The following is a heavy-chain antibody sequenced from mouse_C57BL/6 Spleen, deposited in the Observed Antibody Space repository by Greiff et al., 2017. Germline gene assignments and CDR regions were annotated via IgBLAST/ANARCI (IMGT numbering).Heavy chain of an antibody. J-gene: IGHJ2*01. CDR3: ARDDGYHGGYFDY. V-gene: IGHV1-53*01. D-gene: IGHD2-3*01. CDR2: INPSNGGT. Sequence: VQLQQPGTELVKPGASVKLSCKASGYTFTSYWMHWVKQRPGQGLEWIGNINPSNGGTNYNENFKSKATLTVDKSSSTAYMQLSSLTSEDSAVYYCARDDGYHGGYFDYWGQGTTLTVSS. CDR1: GYTFTSYW.